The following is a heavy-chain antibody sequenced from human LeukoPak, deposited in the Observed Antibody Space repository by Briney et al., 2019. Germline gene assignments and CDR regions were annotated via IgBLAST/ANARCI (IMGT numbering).Heavy chain of an antibody. D-gene: IGHD3-10*01. CDR1: GGSISSYY. V-gene: IGHV4-59*01. CDR3: ARPAHYGSGSYPYYFDY. Sequence: PSETLSLTCAASGGSISSYYWSWIRQPPGKGLEWIGYIYYSGSTNYNPSLKSRVTISVDTSKNQFSLKLSSVTAADTAVYCCARPAHYGSGSYPYYFDYWGQGTLVTVSS. J-gene: IGHJ4*02. CDR2: IYYSGST.